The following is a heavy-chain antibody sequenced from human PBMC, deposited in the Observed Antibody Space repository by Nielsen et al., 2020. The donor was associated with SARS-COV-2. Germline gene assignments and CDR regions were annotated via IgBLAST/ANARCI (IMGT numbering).Heavy chain of an antibody. CDR1: GGALTLFS. Sequence: ASVKVSCKVSGGALTLFSMHWVRQAPGKGLEWMGEFDPQDGETTYAQKFQGRVTMTEDSSIDTAYLDLSGLTSDDTAIYYCATDSPFGVVIYALAHWGQGTLVTVSS. V-gene: IGHV1-24*01. J-gene: IGHJ4*02. CDR2: FDPQDGET. CDR3: ATDSPFGVVIYALAH. D-gene: IGHD3-3*01.